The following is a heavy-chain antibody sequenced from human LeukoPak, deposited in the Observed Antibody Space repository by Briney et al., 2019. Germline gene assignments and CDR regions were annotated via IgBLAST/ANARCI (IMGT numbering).Heavy chain of an antibody. CDR2: IKPDENEK. J-gene: IGHJ4*02. Sequence: PGGSLRLSCAASGFTFNNYWMSWVRQAPGKGLEWVANIKPDENEKFYVDSVKARFTISRDNAKNSLYLQMNSLRAEDTALYYCTRSPDGFDYWGQGTLVTVSS. D-gene: IGHD1-14*01. CDR1: GFTFNNYW. CDR3: TRSPDGFDY. V-gene: IGHV3-7*03.